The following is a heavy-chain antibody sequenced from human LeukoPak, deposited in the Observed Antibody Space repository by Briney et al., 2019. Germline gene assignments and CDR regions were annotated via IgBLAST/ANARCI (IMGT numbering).Heavy chain of an antibody. Sequence: GGSLRLSCAASGFTFSSYEMNWVRQAPGKGLEWVSYISSSGSTIYYADSVKGRFTISRDNAKNSLNLQMNSLRAEDTAVYYCAKCWETAMVPDYWGQGTLVTVSS. CDR2: ISSSGSTI. CDR3: AKCWETAMVPDY. CDR1: GFTFSSYE. D-gene: IGHD5-18*01. V-gene: IGHV3-48*03. J-gene: IGHJ4*02.